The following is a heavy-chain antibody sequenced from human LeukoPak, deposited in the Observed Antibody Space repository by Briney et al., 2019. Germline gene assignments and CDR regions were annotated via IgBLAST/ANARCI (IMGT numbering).Heavy chain of an antibody. CDR3: ARGCYYERSGYCPFDY. V-gene: IGHV3-53*01. D-gene: IGHD3-22*01. CDR1: GFIVSNNY. J-gene: IGHJ4*02. Sequence: GGSLRLSCAASGFIVSNNYMNWVRQAPGKGLEWVSIIYSGGGTYYADSVKGRFTISRDNSKNTLYLQMNSLRADDTAVYYCARGCYYERSGYCPFDYWGPGTLVTVSS. CDR2: IYSGGGT.